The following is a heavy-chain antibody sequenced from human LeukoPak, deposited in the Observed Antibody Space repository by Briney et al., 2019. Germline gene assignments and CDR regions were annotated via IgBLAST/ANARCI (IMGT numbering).Heavy chain of an antibody. CDR1: GDSIRNYY. CDR2: INYSGGT. J-gene: IGHJ4*02. Sequence: SETLSLTCTDSGDSIRNYYWSWIRQPPGKGLEWVGNINYSGGTNYNPSLKSGVTISVDTSKNQFYLKLSSVTAADTAVYYCARGEYYLDYWGQGTLVTASS. V-gene: IGHV4-59*08. D-gene: IGHD1-26*01. CDR3: ARGEYYLDY.